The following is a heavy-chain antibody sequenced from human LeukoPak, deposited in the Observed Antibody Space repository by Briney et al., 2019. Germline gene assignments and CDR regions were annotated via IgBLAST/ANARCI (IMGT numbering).Heavy chain of an antibody. V-gene: IGHV3-15*01. CDR2: IKSKTDGGTT. Sequence: PGGSLRLSCAASGFTFSNAWMSWVRQAPGKGLEWVGRIKSKTDGGTTDYAAPVKGRFTISRDDSKNTLYLQMNSLKTEDTAVYYCTTHSPQKDAFDIWGQGTMVTVSS. J-gene: IGHJ3*02. CDR1: GFTFSNAW. CDR3: TTHSPQKDAFDI.